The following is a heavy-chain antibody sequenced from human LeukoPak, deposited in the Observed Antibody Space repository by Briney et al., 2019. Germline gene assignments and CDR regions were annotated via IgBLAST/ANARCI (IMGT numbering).Heavy chain of an antibody. CDR2: IKSDGST. D-gene: IGHD3-10*01. J-gene: IGHJ4*02. V-gene: IGHV3-74*01. Sequence: GGSLRLSCAASGFTFSSYWMHWVRQAPGKGLVWVSRIKSDGSTNYADSVKGRFTISRDNSKNTLYLQMNSLRAEDTAVYYCAKPGASYGSGSYYNDYFDYWGQGTLVTVSS. CDR3: AKPGASYGSGSYYNDYFDY. CDR1: GFTFSSYW.